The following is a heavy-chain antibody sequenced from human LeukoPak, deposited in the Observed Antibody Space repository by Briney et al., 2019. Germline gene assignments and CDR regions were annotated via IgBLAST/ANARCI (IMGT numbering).Heavy chain of an antibody. CDR2: IHYSGST. V-gene: IGHV4-31*03. CDR3: ARDNPLSYYDSSGYYPVDAFDI. CDR1: GGSISSGGYY. Sequence: PSETLSLTCTVSGGSISSGGYYWSWIRQHPGKGLEWIGYIHYSGSTYYNPSLKSRVTISVDTSKNQFSLKLSSVTAADTAVYYCARDNPLSYYDSSGYYPVDAFDIWGQGTMVTVSS. J-gene: IGHJ3*02. D-gene: IGHD3-22*01.